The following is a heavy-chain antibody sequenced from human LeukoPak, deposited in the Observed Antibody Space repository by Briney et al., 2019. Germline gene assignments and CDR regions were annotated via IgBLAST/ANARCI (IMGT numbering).Heavy chain of an antibody. J-gene: IGHJ6*02. D-gene: IGHD2-2*01. CDR2: ISSSSSTI. V-gene: IGHV3-48*02. Sequence: ETGGSLRLSCAASGFTFSSYWMNWVRQAPGKGMEWVSYISSSSSTIYYADSVKGRFTISRDNAKNSLYLQMNSLRDEDTAVYYCARDGGYCSSPSCYFYYGMDVWGQGTTVTVSS. CDR3: ARDGGYCSSPSCYFYYGMDV. CDR1: GFTFSSYW.